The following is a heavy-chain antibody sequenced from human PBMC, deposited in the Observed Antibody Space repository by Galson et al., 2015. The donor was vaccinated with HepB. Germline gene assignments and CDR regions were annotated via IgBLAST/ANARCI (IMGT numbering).Heavy chain of an antibody. CDR3: ARAGTRPGTEGIAVAGTWAAAFDI. J-gene: IGHJ3*02. Sequence: SVKVSCKASGYTLTSNYMHWVRQTPGQGLEWMGAITPSSGGTQYAQKFQGRVTITAGKSTSTVYMELSSLRSEDTAVYYCARAGTRPGTEGIAVAGTWAAAFDIWGQGTMVTVSS. V-gene: IGHV1-46*01. CDR2: ITPSSGGT. D-gene: IGHD6-19*01. CDR1: GYTLTSNY.